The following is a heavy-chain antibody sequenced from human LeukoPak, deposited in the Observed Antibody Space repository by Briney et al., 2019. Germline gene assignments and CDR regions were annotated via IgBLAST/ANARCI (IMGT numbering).Heavy chain of an antibody. CDR1: GFTFSSHW. J-gene: IGHJ4*02. V-gene: IGHV3-7*05. Sequence: GGSLRLSCAASGFTFSSHWMSWVRQAPGKGLEWVASIKQDGSEKYYVDSVKGRFTISRDNAKNSLYLQMNSLRAEDTAVYYCARVCSGWTRGYFDYWGQGTLVTVSS. CDR2: IKQDGSEK. D-gene: IGHD6-19*01. CDR3: ARVCSGWTRGYFDY.